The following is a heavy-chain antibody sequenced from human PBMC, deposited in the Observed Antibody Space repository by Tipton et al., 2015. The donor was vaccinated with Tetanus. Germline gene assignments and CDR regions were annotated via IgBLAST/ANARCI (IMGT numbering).Heavy chain of an antibody. V-gene: IGHV4-59*01. Sequence: LRLSCTVSDGSLGTFYWTWIRQPPGRGLEWIGYISYSGSAKYNPSLKSRLTISVDTSRAQFSLKLRSVTAADTAVYYCAKGAARYYYDLSPPTWGHGTLVTVSS. CDR1: DGSLGTFY. CDR3: AKGAARYYYDLSPPT. CDR2: ISYSGSA. J-gene: IGHJ5*01. D-gene: IGHD3-22*01.